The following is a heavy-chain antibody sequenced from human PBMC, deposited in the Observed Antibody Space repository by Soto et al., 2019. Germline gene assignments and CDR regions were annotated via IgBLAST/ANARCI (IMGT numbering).Heavy chain of an antibody. CDR1: GFTFSSYS. Sequence: EVQLVESGGGLVKPGGSLRLSCGASGFTFSSYSMNWVRQAPGKGLEWVSSISSSSSYIYYADSVKGRFTISRDNAKNSLYLQRNSLRAEDTAVYYCAKEAGELSTRSFDYWGQGTLVTVSS. D-gene: IGHD3-16*02. CDR3: AKEAGELSTRSFDY. CDR2: ISSSSSYI. J-gene: IGHJ4*02. V-gene: IGHV3-21*01.